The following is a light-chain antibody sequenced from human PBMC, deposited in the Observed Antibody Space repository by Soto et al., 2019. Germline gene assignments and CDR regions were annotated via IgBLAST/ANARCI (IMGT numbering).Light chain of an antibody. Sequence: DIVMTQSPATLSVSPGERATLSCRASQSISNNLAWYQQKPGQAPRLLIYAASTRATGVPARFSGSGSGTEFTLTISSLQYEDFAVYYCKQCTNWPPYPFGQGTKLEIK. V-gene: IGKV3-15*01. J-gene: IGKJ2*01. CDR2: AAS. CDR3: KQCTNWPPYP. CDR1: QSISNN.